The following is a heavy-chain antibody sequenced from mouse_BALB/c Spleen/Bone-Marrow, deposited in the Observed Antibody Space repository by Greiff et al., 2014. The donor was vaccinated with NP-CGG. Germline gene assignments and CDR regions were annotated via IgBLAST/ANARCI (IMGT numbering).Heavy chain of an antibody. Sequence: QVHVKQSGPQLVRPGASVKISCKASGYSFTSYWMHWVKQRPGKGLEWIGMIHPSDSENRINQKFKDKATLTVDKSSSTAYMQLSSPTSEDSAVYYCANLYGYRFDYWGQGTTLTVSS. D-gene: IGHD2-2*01. J-gene: IGHJ2*01. CDR2: IHPSDSEN. CDR3: ANLYGYRFDY. V-gene: IGHV1-74*01. CDR1: GYSFTSYW.